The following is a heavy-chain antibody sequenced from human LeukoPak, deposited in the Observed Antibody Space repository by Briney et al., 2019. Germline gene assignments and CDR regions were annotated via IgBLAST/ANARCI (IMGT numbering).Heavy chain of an antibody. Sequence: GGSLRLSCAASGFTVITNDMTWVRQAPGKGLEWVSVLDSDGNTKYADSVQGRFTISRDNSKNTLYLEMNSLSPDDTAVYYCARGVEPLAANTLAYWGQGTLVTVSS. CDR3: ARGVEPLAANTLAY. J-gene: IGHJ4*02. V-gene: IGHV3-53*01. D-gene: IGHD1-14*01. CDR2: LDSDGNT. CDR1: GFTVITND.